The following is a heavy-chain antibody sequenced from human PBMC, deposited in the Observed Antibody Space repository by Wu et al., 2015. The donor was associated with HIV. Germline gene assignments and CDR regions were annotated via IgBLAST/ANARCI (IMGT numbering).Heavy chain of an antibody. J-gene: IGHJ4*02. V-gene: IGHV1-8*01. CDR2: MNPDSDNT. CDR3: ARWGGGVIIIDY. Sequence: QVQLVQSGAEVKKPGSSVKVSCKASGGTFNNYAINWVRQATGQGPEWMGWMNPDSDNTGSAQKFQGRVTMTRDTSISTAYMELSRLRSDDTAVYYCARWGGGVIIIDYWGQGTLVTVSS. D-gene: IGHD3-10*01. CDR1: GGTFNNYA.